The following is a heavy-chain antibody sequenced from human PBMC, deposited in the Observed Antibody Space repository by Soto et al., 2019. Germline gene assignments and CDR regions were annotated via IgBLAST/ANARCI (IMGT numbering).Heavy chain of an antibody. D-gene: IGHD3-22*01. J-gene: IGHJ4*02. CDR1: GFTFSSYA. CDR3: AKPRRFYSDSSGYDSVFDY. Sequence: EVQLLESGGGLVQPGGSLRLSCAASGFTFSSYAMSWVRQAPGKGLEWVSAISGSGGSTYYADSVKGRFTISRDNSKNTLYLQMNRLRAEDTAVYYCAKPRRFYSDSSGYDSVFDYWGQGTLVTVSS. CDR2: ISGSGGST. V-gene: IGHV3-23*01.